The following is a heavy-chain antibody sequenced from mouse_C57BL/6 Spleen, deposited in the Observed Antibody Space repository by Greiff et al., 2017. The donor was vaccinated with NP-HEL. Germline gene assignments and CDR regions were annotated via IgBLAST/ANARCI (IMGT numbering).Heavy chain of an antibody. CDR1: GYTFTSYW. CDR3: ARLVDYYGSSYGAMDY. V-gene: IGHV1-52*01. J-gene: IGHJ4*01. CDR2: IDPSDSET. D-gene: IGHD1-1*01. Sequence: QVQLQQPGAELVRPGSSVKLSCKASGYTFTSYWMHWVQQRPIQGLEWIGNIDPSDSETHYNQKFKDKATLTVDKSSSTAYMQLSSLTSEDSAVDYCARLVDYYGSSYGAMDYWGQGTSVTVSS.